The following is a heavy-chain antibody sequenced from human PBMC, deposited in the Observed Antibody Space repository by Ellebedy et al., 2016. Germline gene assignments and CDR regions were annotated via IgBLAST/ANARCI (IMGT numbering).Heavy chain of an antibody. V-gene: IGHV3-23*01. J-gene: IGHJ4*02. D-gene: IGHD4-11*01. CDR2: ISGSGGST. Sequence: GESLKISCAASGFTFSSYAMSWVRQAPGKGLEWVSAISGSGGSTYYADSVKGRFTISRDNSKNTLYLQMNSLRAEDTAVYYCAKPAPYSNYPYFDYWGQGTLVIVSS. CDR1: GFTFSSYA. CDR3: AKPAPYSNYPYFDY.